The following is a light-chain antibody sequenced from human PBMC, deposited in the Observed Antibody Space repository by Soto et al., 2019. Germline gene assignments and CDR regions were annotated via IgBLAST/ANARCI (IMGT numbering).Light chain of an antibody. CDR1: QSIGRY. V-gene: IGKV1-39*01. CDR2: AAS. J-gene: IGKJ2*01. Sequence: DIQMTQSPSSLYASVGDRVTITCRASQSIGRYLNWYQQKPGKAPNLLIYAASSLQSGVPSRFSGSRSGTDFTLTISRLEPEDFAIYYCQQYGGVPYTFGQGTK. CDR3: QQYGGVPYT.